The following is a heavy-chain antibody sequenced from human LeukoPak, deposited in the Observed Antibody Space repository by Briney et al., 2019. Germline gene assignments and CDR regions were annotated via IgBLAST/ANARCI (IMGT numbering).Heavy chain of an antibody. D-gene: IGHD5-24*01. CDR2: IWYDGSNK. V-gene: IGHV3-33*06. CDR1: GFTFSSYG. CDR3: AKGSEGYNYYYFGY. J-gene: IGHJ4*02. Sequence: GRSLRLSCAASGFTFSSYGMHWVRQAPGKGLEWVAVIWYDGSNKYYADSVKGRFTISRDNSKNTLYLQMNSLRAEDTAVYYCAKGSEGYNYYYFGYWGQGTLVTVSS.